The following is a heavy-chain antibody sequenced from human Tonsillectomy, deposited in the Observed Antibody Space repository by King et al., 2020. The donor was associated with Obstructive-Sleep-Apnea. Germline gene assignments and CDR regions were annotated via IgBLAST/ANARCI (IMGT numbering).Heavy chain of an antibody. D-gene: IGHD3-10*01. CDR2: MYWDDDK. CDR1: GFSLSTSGVG. J-gene: IGHJ4*02. CDR3: AHSFRTYYYGSGSYGYFDY. V-gene: IGHV2-5*02. Sequence: ITLKESGPTLVKPTQTLTLTCTFSGFSLSTSGVGVGWIRQPPGKALEWLALMYWDDDKRYSPSLKSRFTITKETSKNQVVLTMANMDPVATATYYGAHSFRTYYYGSGSYGYFDYWGQGTLVTVSS.